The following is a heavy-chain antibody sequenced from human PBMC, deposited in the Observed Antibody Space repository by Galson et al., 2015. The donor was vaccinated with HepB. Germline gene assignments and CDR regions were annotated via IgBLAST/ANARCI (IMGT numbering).Heavy chain of an antibody. V-gene: IGHV1-2*06. CDR2: INPNSGGT. Sequence: SVKVSCKASGYTFTGYYMHWVRQAPGQGLEWMGRINPNSGGTNYAQKFQGRDTMTRDTSISTAYMELSRLRSDDTAVYYCARAHCTNGVCQRSSYWYFDLWGRGTLVTVSS. J-gene: IGHJ2*01. CDR3: ARAHCTNGVCQRSSYWYFDL. CDR1: GYTFTGYY. D-gene: IGHD2-8*01.